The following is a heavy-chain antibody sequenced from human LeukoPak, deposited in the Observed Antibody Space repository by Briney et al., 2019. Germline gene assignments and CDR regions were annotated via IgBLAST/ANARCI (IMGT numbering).Heavy chain of an antibody. Sequence: HPGGSLRLSCTASGFTFSSYWMNWVRQAPGKGLEWVSAISGSGGSTYYADSVKGRFTISRDNSKNTLYLQMNSLRAEDTAVYYCAKVGYSSSWYIFYYYGMDVWGQGTTVTVSS. V-gene: IGHV3-23*01. J-gene: IGHJ6*02. CDR1: GFTFSSYW. D-gene: IGHD6-13*01. CDR3: AKVGYSSSWYIFYYYGMDV. CDR2: ISGSGGST.